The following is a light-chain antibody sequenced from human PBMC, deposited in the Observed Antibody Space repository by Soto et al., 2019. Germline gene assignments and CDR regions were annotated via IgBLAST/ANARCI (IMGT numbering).Light chain of an antibody. CDR1: QTVTSDY. V-gene: IGKV3-20*01. CDR2: GAF. CDR3: HQYGKSPRT. Sequence: DIVLTQSLGTLSLSPGERVTLSCRASQTVTSDYLAWYHQAPGQAPRLLIYGAFNRATGISDRFSGSGSGTDCTLSISKLEPGDFGVYFCHQYGKSPRTFGQGTKVDIK. J-gene: IGKJ1*01.